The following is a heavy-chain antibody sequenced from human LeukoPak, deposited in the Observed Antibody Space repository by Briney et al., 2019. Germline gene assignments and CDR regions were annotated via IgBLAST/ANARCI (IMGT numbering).Heavy chain of an antibody. D-gene: IGHD5-12*01. J-gene: IGHJ4*02. V-gene: IGHV3-30*02. CDR3: AKDRSGSLMYYFDY. Sequence: GGSLRLSCAASGFTFSSYGMHWVRQAPGKGLEWVAFIRYDGSNKYYADSVKGRFTISRDNSKNTLYLQMNSLRAEDTAVYYCAKDRSGSLMYYFDYWGQGTLVTVSS. CDR1: GFTFSSYG. CDR2: IRYDGSNK.